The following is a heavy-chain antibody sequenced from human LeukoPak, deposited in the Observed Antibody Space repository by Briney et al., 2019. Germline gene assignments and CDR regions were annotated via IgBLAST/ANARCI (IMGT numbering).Heavy chain of an antibody. Sequence: GSLRLSCEASEFAVTSSHMIWVRRAPGKGPEWVSVLYSGGSTYHADSVKGRFTISRDDSRNTLYLQMNSLRPEDTAVYHCAAGQTLWNYFDFWGQGTLVTVSS. CDR2: LYSGGST. J-gene: IGHJ4*02. V-gene: IGHV3-66*02. CDR1: EFAVTSSH. CDR3: AAGQTLWNYFDF. D-gene: IGHD3-10*01.